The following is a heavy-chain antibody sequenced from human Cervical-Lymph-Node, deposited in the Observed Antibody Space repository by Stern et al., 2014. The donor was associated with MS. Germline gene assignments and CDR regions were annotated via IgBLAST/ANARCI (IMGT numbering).Heavy chain of an antibody. D-gene: IGHD5-18*01. Sequence: DQLVGSGPGRVQPSETLSLTCSVSGASITNFYWSWIRQTPGKGLQWIGHVSNSGTTYYDSSLESRVTMSMDASKQQFSLSLTSVTAVDTAVYFCARGRHTAMVTSGRYFDLWGQGTLVTVSS. J-gene: IGHJ4*02. CDR1: GASITNFY. CDR2: VSNSGTT. CDR3: ARGRHTAMVTSGRYFDL. V-gene: IGHV4-4*07.